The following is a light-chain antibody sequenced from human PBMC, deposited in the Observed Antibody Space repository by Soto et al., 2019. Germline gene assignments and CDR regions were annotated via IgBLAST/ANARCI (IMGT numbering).Light chain of an antibody. CDR3: SAYAGSNTWV. CDR1: SSDVGDYNY. V-gene: IGLV2-8*01. J-gene: IGLJ3*02. Sequence: QSALTQPPSASGSPGQSVTISCTGTSSDVGDYNYVSWYQQHPGKAPKLMIYEVSKRPSVVPDRFSGSMSGNTASLTVSGLPAEDEADYYCSAYAGSNTWVFGGGSKLTVL. CDR2: EVS.